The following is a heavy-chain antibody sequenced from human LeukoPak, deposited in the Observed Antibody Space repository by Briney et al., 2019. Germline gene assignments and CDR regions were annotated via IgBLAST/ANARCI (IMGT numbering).Heavy chain of an antibody. CDR2: ISYDGSNK. CDR1: GFTFSSYG. CDR3: VRGAQFAY. J-gene: IGHJ4*02. Sequence: GSLRLSCAASGFTFSSYGMHWVRQAPGKGLEWVAVISYDGSNKYYADSVKGRFTISRDNAKNSLYLQMNNLRAEDTAVYYCVRGAQFAYWGQGTLVTVSP. V-gene: IGHV3-30*03.